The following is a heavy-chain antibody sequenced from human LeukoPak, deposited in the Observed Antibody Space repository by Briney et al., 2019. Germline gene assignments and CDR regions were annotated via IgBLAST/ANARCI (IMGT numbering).Heavy chain of an antibody. V-gene: IGHV3-11*04. CDR3: ARRHYNSSGYDY. Sequence: PGGSLRLSCAASGFTFSDKNMTWIRQAPGKGLEWVSYISRSGSTIYYADSVKGRFTISRDNAKNSLYLQMNSLGAEDTAVYFCARRHYNSSGYDYWGQGTLVTVSS. CDR1: GFTFSDKN. J-gene: IGHJ4*02. D-gene: IGHD3-22*01. CDR2: ISRSGSTI.